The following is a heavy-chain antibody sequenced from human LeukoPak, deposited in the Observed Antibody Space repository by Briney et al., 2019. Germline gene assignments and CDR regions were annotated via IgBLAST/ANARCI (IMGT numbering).Heavy chain of an antibody. J-gene: IGHJ4*02. CDR3: ARAIIAVAGFDY. Sequence: PSETLSLTCTVSGGSISGYYWNWVRQPPGKGLEWIGYIYYSGSTKYNPSLKSRVTISVDTSKNQFSLKLSSVTAAGTAVYYCARAIIAVAGFDYWGQGTLVTVSS. CDR2: IYYSGST. CDR1: GGSISGYY. D-gene: IGHD6-19*01. V-gene: IGHV4-59*08.